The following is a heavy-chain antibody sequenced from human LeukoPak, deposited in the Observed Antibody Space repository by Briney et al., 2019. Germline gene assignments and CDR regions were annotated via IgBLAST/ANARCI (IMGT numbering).Heavy chain of an antibody. J-gene: IGHJ5*02. CDR3: QAEDGIRDFDWSLDP. Sequence: SVKDPCKASGYTLTAYDMHWVRQAPGQMLDWMGWINPNSGGTNYAQKFQGRVTMSRDKSISTAYMELSRLRSDDTAVFFFQAEDGIRDFDWSLDPWGQGTLVTVSS. CDR2: INPNSGGT. CDR1: GYTLTAYD. D-gene: IGHD3-9*01. V-gene: IGHV1-2*02.